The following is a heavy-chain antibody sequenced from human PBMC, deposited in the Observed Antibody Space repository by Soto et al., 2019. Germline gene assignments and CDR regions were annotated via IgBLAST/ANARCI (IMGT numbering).Heavy chain of an antibody. CDR3: AIEGPAHYYDYRINV. J-gene: IGHJ6*02. Sequence: QVQLVQSRGEVKKPGASVKVSCKTSGYSFTTYGINWVRQAPGQGLEWMGWISGYNGNTNYAQKIQGRVTMTTDTPRRTDNMGLRRLKTHDTSGYDCAIEGPAHYYDYRINVRGQGSTVTVSS. CDR2: ISGYNGNT. V-gene: IGHV1-18*01. CDR1: GYSFTTYG.